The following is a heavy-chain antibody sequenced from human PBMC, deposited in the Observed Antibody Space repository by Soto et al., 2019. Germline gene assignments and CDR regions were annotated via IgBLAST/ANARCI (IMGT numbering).Heavy chain of an antibody. CDR3: AYLEDVTTGWYYFDY. Sequence: EVQLVESGGGLVQPGGSLRLSCAVSGLTVRHSYMNWARQPPGKGLEWVSVIYSGGSRFYADSGKGRFTISRENSKNTLYIQMNSLRAEDTAVYYCAYLEDVTTGWYYFDYWGQGTLVTVSP. D-gene: IGHD6-19*01. CDR1: GLTVRHSY. J-gene: IGHJ4*02. CDR2: IYSGGSR. V-gene: IGHV3-66*01.